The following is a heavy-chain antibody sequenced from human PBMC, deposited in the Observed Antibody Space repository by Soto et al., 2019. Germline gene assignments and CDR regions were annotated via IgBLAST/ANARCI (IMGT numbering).Heavy chain of an antibody. Sequence: QVQLQESGPGLVKPSQTLSLSCTLSGDSFSGADYYWSWIRQPPGKGLEWIGYIFHSGSTSYNPSLKSRIPISLDSSKNQFYLNLRSVTAADTAVYYCASGRGYYYGRSGYHFDLWGQGTLVTVSS. J-gene: IGHJ4*02. CDR1: GDSFSGADYY. CDR3: ASGRGYYYGRSGYHFDL. CDR2: IFHSGST. V-gene: IGHV4-30-4*01. D-gene: IGHD3-22*01.